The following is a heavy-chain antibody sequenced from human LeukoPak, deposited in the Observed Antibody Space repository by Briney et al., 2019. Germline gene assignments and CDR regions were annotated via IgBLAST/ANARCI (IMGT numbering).Heavy chain of an antibody. CDR3: ARDNGPLEWLLYTGNNWFDP. J-gene: IGHJ5*02. V-gene: IGHV1-2*06. CDR2: INPNSGGT. D-gene: IGHD3-3*01. CDR1: GYTFTGYY. Sequence: ASVKVSCKASGYTFTGYYMHWVRQAPGQGLEWMGRINPNSGGTNYAQTFQGSVTMTRDTSISTAYMELSRLRSDDTAVYYCARDNGPLEWLLYTGNNWFDPWGQGTLVTVSS.